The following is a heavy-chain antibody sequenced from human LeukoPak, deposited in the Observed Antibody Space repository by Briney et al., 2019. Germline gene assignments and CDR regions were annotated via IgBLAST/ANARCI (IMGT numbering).Heavy chain of an antibody. CDR3: ARQWGYTSGYTYYFYYMDV. J-gene: IGHJ6*03. CDR2: ICYSGTA. CDR1: GGSISSGSYC. V-gene: IGHV4-39*01. D-gene: IGHD5-18*01. Sequence: SETLSLTCSLSGGSISSGSYCWGWIRQPPGKGLEWIGTICYSGTAYYNPSLKSRVTISVDTSKNQFSLKLSSVTAADTAVYSCARQWGYTSGYTYYFYYMDVWGKGTTATDSS.